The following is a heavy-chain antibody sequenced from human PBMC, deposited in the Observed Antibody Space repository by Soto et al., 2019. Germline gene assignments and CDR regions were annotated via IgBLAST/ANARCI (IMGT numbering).Heavy chain of an antibody. CDR3: ASPYGWGSYRFDC. J-gene: IGHJ5*01. CDR1: GGTVSSSSYY. V-gene: IGHV4-39*01. D-gene: IGHD3-16*02. CDR2: IYYSGST. Sequence: SETLSLTCTVSGGTVSSSSYYWGWIRQPPGKGLEWIGNIYYSGSTYYNPSLASRVTISVDTSKNQFSLKLRSVTAADKAIYSRASPYGWGSYRFDCWGQGTFSTVSS.